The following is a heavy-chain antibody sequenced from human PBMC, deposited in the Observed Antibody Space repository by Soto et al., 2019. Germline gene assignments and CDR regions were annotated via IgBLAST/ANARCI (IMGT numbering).Heavy chain of an antibody. CDR1: GFPFRSYG. Sequence: GGTLRLSCAASGFPFRSYGMHLTRQAPGKGLERVAVIWYDGSNNDYADSRKGLFTITRDNSKNTRYLQMNSLRAEDTAVYYCAGEEQQLGPYYYYGMDVWGQGTPVTVSS. CDR3: AGEEQQLGPYYYYGMDV. D-gene: IGHD6-13*01. J-gene: IGHJ6*02. CDR2: IWYDGSNN. V-gene: IGHV3-33*01.